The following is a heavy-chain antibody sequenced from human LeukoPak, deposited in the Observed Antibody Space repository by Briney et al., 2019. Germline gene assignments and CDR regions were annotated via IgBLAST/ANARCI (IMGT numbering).Heavy chain of an antibody. CDR2: ISDSGDDT. D-gene: IGHD5-24*01. Sequence: PGGSLRLSCAASGFTFSSYSMNWVRQAPGKGLEWVSVISDSGDDTYYADSVKGRFTISRDNSKNTLFLQMNTLRAEDTAVYYCAKDLGILRSFDIWGQGTMVTVSS. V-gene: IGHV3-23*01. CDR3: AKDLGILRSFDI. CDR1: GFTFSSYS. J-gene: IGHJ3*02.